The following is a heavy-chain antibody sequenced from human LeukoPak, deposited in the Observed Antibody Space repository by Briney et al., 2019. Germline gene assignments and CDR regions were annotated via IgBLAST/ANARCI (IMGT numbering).Heavy chain of an antibody. V-gene: IGHV3-30*03. D-gene: IGHD3-9*01. CDR1: GFTFSNYG. CDR2: ISYDGSNK. Sequence: PGRSLRLSCAASGFTFSNYGMHWVRQAPGKGLEWVALISYDGSNKYYADSVKGRFTISRDNSKNTLYLQMNSLRAEDTAVYYCARGPRPDILTGYHYYYGMDVWGQGTTVTVSS. J-gene: IGHJ6*02. CDR3: ARGPRPDILTGYHYYYGMDV.